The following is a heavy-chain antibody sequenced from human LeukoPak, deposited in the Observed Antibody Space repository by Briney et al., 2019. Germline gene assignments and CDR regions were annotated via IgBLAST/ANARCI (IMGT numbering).Heavy chain of an antibody. J-gene: IGHJ4*02. V-gene: IGHV4-59*08. CDR3: ARRGFLDY. Sequence: SETLSLTCTVSGRSISSYYWNWIRQPPGKGLEWIGYIYYNGSTNYTPSLKSRVTISVDTSKNRFSLKLSSVTAADTAVYYCARRGFLDYWGQGTLVTVSS. D-gene: IGHD2-21*01. CDR1: GRSISSYY. CDR2: IYYNGST.